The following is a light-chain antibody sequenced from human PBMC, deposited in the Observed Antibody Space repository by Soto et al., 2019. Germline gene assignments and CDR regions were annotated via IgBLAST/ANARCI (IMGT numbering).Light chain of an antibody. J-gene: IGLJ1*01. Sequence: QSVLTQPPSASGSPGQSVTISCTGTSSDVGGYKYVSWYQQHPGKAPKVMIYEVSKRPSGVPDRFSGSKSGNTASLTVSGLQAEDEADYYCSSYEGSDLYVFGSGTKVTVL. CDR3: SSYEGSDLYV. V-gene: IGLV2-8*01. CDR1: SSDVGGYKY. CDR2: EVS.